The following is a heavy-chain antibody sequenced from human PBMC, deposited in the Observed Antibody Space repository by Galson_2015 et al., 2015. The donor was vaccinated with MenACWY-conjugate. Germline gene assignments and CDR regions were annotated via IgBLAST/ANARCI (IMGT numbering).Heavy chain of an antibody. CDR3: ARDGGYCGGDCYSGMGFDY. J-gene: IGHJ4*02. CDR2: IYYSGST. V-gene: IGHV4-59*01. CDR1: GGSISSYY. D-gene: IGHD2-21*02. Sequence: SETLSLTCTVSGGSISSYYWSWIRQPPGKGLEWIGYIYYSGSTNYNPSLKSRVTISVDTSKNQFSLKLSSVTAADTAVYYCARDGGYCGGDCYSGMGFDYWGQGTLVTVSS.